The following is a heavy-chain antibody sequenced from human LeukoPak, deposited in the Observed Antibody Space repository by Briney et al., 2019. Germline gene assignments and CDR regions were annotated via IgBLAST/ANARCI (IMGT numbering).Heavy chain of an antibody. V-gene: IGHV4-4*07. CDR3: ARVAGQGWGPIVTAVNAYLDY. J-gene: IGHJ4*02. Sequence: SETLSLTCTVSGGSIGSYYWNWLRQPAGKGLEWIGRIYSSGSTNYNPSLKSRVTMSVDTSKNQFSLKLSSVTAADTAVYYCARVAGQGWGPIVTAVNAYLDYWGQGTVVSVSS. D-gene: IGHD1-26*01. CDR2: IYSSGST. CDR1: GGSIGSYY.